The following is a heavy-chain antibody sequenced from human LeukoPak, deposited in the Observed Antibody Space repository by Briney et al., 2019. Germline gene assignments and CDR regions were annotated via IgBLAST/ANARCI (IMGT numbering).Heavy chain of an antibody. V-gene: IGHV3-69-1*01. CDR3: ARDRSDVGFDY. J-gene: IGHJ4*02. D-gene: IGHD3-16*01. CDR1: GFSFTDYT. CDR2: ISTSSNI. Sequence: AGSLRLSCAASGFSFTDYTINWVCQPQGKGMGWASSISTSSNIYYADSVKGRFTVSRDNAKTSVYLQTNSLRAEDTAVYYCARDRSDVGFDYWGQGTLVTVSS.